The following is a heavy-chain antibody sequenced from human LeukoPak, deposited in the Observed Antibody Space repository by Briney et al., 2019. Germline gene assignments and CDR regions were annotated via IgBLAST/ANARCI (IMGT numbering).Heavy chain of an antibody. D-gene: IGHD6-19*01. CDR2: IIPIFGTA. V-gene: IGHV1-69*13. Sequence: SVKVSCKTSGGTFSNYAISWVRQAPGQGLEWMGGIIPIFGTANYAQKFQGRVTITADESTSTAYMELSSLRSEDTAVYYCARVSYSSGPFDYWGQGTLVTVSS. CDR3: ARVSYSSGPFDY. J-gene: IGHJ4*02. CDR1: GGTFSNYA.